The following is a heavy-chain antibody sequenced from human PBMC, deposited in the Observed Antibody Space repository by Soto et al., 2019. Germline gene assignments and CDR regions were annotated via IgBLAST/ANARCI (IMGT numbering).Heavy chain of an antibody. Sequence: QLQLQESGPGLVKPSETLSLTCTVSGGSMRSYYWSWIRQSPGKGLEWIGYVFYLGSTNYNPSLKSRLTISVDTSKNQFSLKLSAVTTADTAVYYCARAGSSGWSHYLDYWGQGALVTVSS. D-gene: IGHD6-19*01. J-gene: IGHJ4*02. CDR2: VFYLGST. CDR1: GGSMRSYY. CDR3: ARAGSSGWSHYLDY. V-gene: IGHV4-59*01.